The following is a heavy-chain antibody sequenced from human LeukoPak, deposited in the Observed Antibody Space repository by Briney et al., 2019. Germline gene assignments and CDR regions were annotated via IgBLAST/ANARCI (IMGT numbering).Heavy chain of an antibody. V-gene: IGHV3-53*01. J-gene: IGHJ3*02. CDR1: GFTVSSNY. D-gene: IGHD6-19*01. Sequence: GGSLILSCAASGFTVSSNYMSWFRQAIGKGLEWVIVIYSGGSTYYADSVKGRFTISRDNSKNTLYLQMNSLGAEDTAVYYCARDSPPGRSSGWYGAFDIWGQGTMVSVSS. CDR3: ARDSPPGRSSGWYGAFDI. CDR2: IYSGGST.